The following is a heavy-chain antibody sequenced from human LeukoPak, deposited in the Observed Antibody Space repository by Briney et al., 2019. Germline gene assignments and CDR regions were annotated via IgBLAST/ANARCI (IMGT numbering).Heavy chain of an antibody. Sequence: ASVKVSCKASGYTFTTYFMHWVQQAPGQGLEWLGMINPSGGTTTCAQKFQGRVTKTRDTSTRTVYMELSSLRSEDTAVYYCARETSDSWGQGTLVTVSS. CDR3: ARETSDS. CDR1: GYTFTTYF. V-gene: IGHV1-46*01. CDR2: INPSGGTT. J-gene: IGHJ4*02. D-gene: IGHD1-1*01.